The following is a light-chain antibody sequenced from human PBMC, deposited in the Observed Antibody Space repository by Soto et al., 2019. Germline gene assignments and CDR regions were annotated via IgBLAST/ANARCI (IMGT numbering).Light chain of an antibody. Sequence: DSQLSQSKSTLSASEGGRVTITCRASQSMSTWLAWYQQKPGKAPKLLIYDASNLKSGVPSRFSGSGSVTEFTLTINSLQPDDFATYYCQQYNTYSETFGQGTKVDI. V-gene: IGKV1-5*01. CDR2: DAS. CDR1: QSMSTW. CDR3: QQYNTYSET. J-gene: IGKJ1*01.